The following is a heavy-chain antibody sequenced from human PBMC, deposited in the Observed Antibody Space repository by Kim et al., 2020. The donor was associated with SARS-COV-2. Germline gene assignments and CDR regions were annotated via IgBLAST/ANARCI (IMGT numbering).Heavy chain of an antibody. CDR2: ISGSITYT. Sequence: GGSLRLSCAASGFSFSDYYMTWIRQAPGKGLEWLSYISGSITYTNVADSVKGRFTVSRDNVKNSVDLQMNSLRVEDTAVYFCARVADGDANYWDFWGPGT. CDR1: GFSFSDYY. CDR3: ARVADGDANYWDF. V-gene: IGHV3-11*06. J-gene: IGHJ4*02.